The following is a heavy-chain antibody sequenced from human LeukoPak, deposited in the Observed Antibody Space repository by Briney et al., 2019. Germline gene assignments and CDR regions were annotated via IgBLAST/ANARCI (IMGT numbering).Heavy chain of an antibody. D-gene: IGHD3-10*01. CDR3: ARNGADYYMDV. CDR2: MNPNSGNT. CDR1: GYTFTSYD. Sequence: ASVKVSCEASGYTFTSYDINWVRQATGQGLEWMGWMNPNSGNTGYAQKFQGRVTMTTDTSTSTAYMELRSLRSDDTAVYYCARNGADYYMDVWGKGTTVTVSS. J-gene: IGHJ6*03. V-gene: IGHV1-8*01.